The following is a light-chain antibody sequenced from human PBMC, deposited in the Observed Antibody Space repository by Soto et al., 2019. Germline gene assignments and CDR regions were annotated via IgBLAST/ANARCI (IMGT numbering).Light chain of an antibody. CDR3: CSYAGSYTGV. CDR1: SSDVGGYNY. Sequence: QSALTQPRSVSGSPGQSVTISCAGTSSDVGGYNYVSWYQQHPGKAPKLMIYDVSKRPSGVTDRFSGSKSGNTASLPISGLQAEYEDYYSCCSYAGSYTGVFGGGTKLTVL. CDR2: DVS. V-gene: IGLV2-11*01. J-gene: IGLJ2*01.